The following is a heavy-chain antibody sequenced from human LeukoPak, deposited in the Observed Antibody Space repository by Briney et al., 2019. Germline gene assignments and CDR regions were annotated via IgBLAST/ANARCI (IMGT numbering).Heavy chain of an antibody. CDR2: IKPNSGGT. CDR1: GYTFTGYY. D-gene: IGHD2-15*01. V-gene: IGHV1-2*02. CDR3: ARGYCSGGSCYGGHWFDP. J-gene: IGHJ5*02. Sequence: ASVKVSCKATGYTFTGYYMHWERQAPGQGLEWMGWIKPNSGGTNYAQKFQGRVTMTRDTSISTAYMELSRLRSDDTAVYYCARGYCSGGSCYGGHWFDPWGQGTLVTVSS.